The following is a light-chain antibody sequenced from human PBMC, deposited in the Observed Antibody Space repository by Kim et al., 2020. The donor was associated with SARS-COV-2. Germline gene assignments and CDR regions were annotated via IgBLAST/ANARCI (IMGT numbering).Light chain of an antibody. V-gene: IGLV2-8*01. J-gene: IGLJ1*01. CDR1: SSDVGGYDY. CDR2: EVS. Sequence: QSVTLSCTETSSDVGGYDYVSWYQQRPGKAPKLIIYEVSTRSSGVPDRFSGSKSGNTASLTVSGLQAEDEADYYCCSYAGSNIPFVFGTGTKVTVL. CDR3: CSYAGSNIPFV.